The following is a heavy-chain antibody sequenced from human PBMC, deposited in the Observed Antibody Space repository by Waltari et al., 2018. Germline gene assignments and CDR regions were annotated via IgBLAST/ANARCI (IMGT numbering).Heavy chain of an antibody. Sequence: QVQLQQWGAGLLKPSETLSLTCVVSGGSSSGYYWRGIRQPPGKGLEWIGEINHSGRTNYNPSLKSRVTISIDTSKIQFSLKLRSVTVADTAVYYCARANTIFGVIRTWYYMDVWGKGTPVTVSS. D-gene: IGHD3-3*01. CDR1: GGSSSGYY. J-gene: IGHJ6*03. CDR3: ARANTIFGVIRTWYYMDV. CDR2: INHSGRT. V-gene: IGHV4-34*01.